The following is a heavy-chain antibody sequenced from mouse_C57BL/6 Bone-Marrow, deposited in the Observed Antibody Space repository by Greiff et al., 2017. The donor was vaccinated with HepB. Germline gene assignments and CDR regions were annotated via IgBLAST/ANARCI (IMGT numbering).Heavy chain of an antibody. CDR2: INPGSGGT. J-gene: IGHJ2*01. V-gene: IGHV1-54*01. Sequence: VKLMESGAELVRPGASVKVSCKASGYAFTNYLIEWVKQRPGQGLEWIGVINPGSGGTNYNEKFKGKATLTADKSSSTAYMQLSSLTSEDSAVYFCARSGLRDYWGQGTTLTVSS. CDR1: GYAFTNYL. D-gene: IGHD3-1*01. CDR3: ARSGLRDY.